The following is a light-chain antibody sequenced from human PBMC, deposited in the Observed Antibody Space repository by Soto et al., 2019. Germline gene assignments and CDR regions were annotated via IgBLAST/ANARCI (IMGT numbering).Light chain of an antibody. CDR2: DAS. CDR1: QGISSN. Sequence: EIVMTQSPATLSVSPGERATLSCRASQGISSNLAWYQQRLGQAPRLLIYDASTRAPGIPARFSGSGSGTEFTLTISSPQSEDFAIYYCQQYNNWPLYTFGQGTKLEIK. J-gene: IGKJ2*01. V-gene: IGKV3-15*01. CDR3: QQYNNWPLYT.